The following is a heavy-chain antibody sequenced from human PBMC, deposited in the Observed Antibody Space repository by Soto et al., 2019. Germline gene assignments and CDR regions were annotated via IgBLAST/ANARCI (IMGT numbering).Heavy chain of an antibody. CDR3: ARDGVGTTTYFGYFDY. CDR1: GFTFSGYG. D-gene: IGHD1-26*01. Sequence: GGSLRLSCAASGFTFSGYGMHWVRQAPGKGLEWVAVTRHDGSNTYYADSVRGRFTISRDNSNKMLYLQMNGLRAEDTAVYYCARDGVGTTTYFGYFDYWGQGTLVTVSS. CDR2: TRHDGSNT. V-gene: IGHV3-33*01. J-gene: IGHJ4*02.